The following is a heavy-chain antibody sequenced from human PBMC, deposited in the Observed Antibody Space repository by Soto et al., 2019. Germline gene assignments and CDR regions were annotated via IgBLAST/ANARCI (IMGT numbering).Heavy chain of an antibody. V-gene: IGHV5-51*01. J-gene: IGHJ6*02. CDR1: GYSFNTYW. CDR2: THPGDSET. CDR3: ARQGKDGHNQGYGMDV. Sequence: VESLKISCNGSGYSFNTYWIAWVRQMPWKGLEWMGITHPGDSETRYSPSFEGQVTISADKSISTAYLQWSSLKASDTAMYYCARQGKDGHNQGYGMDVWGQGTTVTVSS.